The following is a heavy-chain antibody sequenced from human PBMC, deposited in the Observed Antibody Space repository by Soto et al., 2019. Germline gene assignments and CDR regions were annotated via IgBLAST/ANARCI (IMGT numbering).Heavy chain of an antibody. CDR3: ASLEAAMVTDQFDY. V-gene: IGHV4-34*01. CDR1: GGSFSGYY. Sequence: QVQLQQWGAGLLKPSETLSLTCAVYGGSFSGYYWSWIRQPPGKGLEWIGEINHSGSTNYNPSLKSRVTISLDPSNSQFYLKLSSVTAADTAVYYCASLEAAMVTDQFDYWGQGTLVTVSS. CDR2: INHSGST. J-gene: IGHJ4*02. D-gene: IGHD5-18*01.